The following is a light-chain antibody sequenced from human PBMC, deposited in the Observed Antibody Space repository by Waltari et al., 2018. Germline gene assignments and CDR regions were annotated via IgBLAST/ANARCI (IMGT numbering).Light chain of an antibody. J-gene: IGLJ3*02. CDR3: IAYTRSSTWV. V-gene: IGLV2-14*03. CDR1: RSDVGPYNY. Sequence: QSALTQPASVSGSPAQSITISYTGTRSDVGPYNYVSWYKQHPGKAPKLIIFDFSKRPSGISNRFSGSKSGNTASLTMSGLQAEDEADYYCIAYTRSSTWVFGGGTKLTVL. CDR2: DFS.